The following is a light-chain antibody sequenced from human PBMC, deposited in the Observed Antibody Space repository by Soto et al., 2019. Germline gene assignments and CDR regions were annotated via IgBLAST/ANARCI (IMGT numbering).Light chain of an antibody. V-gene: IGKV3-11*01. CDR1: QTFSSH. CDR3: QQRSNWPPVIT. Sequence: EIVLTQSPATLSLSPGERATLSCRASQTFSSHLAWYQQKPGQAPRLLIYDASKRATGIPARFSGRGSGTDFTLAISSLEPEDLAVYYCQQRSNWPPVITVGDGTRLEIK. CDR2: DAS. J-gene: IGKJ5*01.